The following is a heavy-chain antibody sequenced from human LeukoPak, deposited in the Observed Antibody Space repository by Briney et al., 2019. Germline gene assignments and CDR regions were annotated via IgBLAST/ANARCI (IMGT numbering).Heavy chain of an antibody. CDR3: ARADYDRAFDY. CDR2: IKQDGSEK. D-gene: IGHD4-17*01. J-gene: IGHJ4*02. Sequence: PGGSLRLSCAASGFTFSTHWMRWVRQAPGKGLEWVASIKQDGSEKDYVDSVKGRFTISRENAKNSLYLQMNSLRAGDTAVYYCARADYDRAFDYWGQGTLVTVSS. CDR1: GFTFSTHW. V-gene: IGHV3-7*01.